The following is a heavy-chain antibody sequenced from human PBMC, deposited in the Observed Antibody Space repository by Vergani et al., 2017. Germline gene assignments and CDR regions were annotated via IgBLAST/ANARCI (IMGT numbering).Heavy chain of an antibody. CDR3: ARDYPPEGYDSSGYKPHFQFDY. V-gene: IGHV1-69*12. CDR1: GGTFSSYA. Sequence: QVQLVQSGAEVKKPGSSVKVSCKASGGTFSSYAISWVRQAPGQGLEWMGGIIPIFGTANYAQKFQGRVTITADESTSTAYMELSSLRSEDTAMYYCARDYPPEGYDSSGYKPHFQFDYWGQGTLVTVSS. J-gene: IGHJ4*02. D-gene: IGHD3-22*01. CDR2: IIPIFGTA.